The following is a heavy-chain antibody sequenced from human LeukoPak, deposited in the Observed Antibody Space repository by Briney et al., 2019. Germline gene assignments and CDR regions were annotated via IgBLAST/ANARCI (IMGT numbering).Heavy chain of an antibody. CDR2: INPNSGGT. J-gene: IGHJ4*02. D-gene: IGHD6-19*01. CDR1: GYTFAGYY. V-gene: IGHV1-2*04. CDR3: ARGGSSGWYPFDY. Sequence: ASVKVSCKASGYTFAGYYMHWVRQAPGQGLEWMGWINPNSGGTNYAQKFQGWVTMTRDTSISTAYMELSRLRSDDTAVYYCARGGSSGWYPFDYWGQGTLVTVSS.